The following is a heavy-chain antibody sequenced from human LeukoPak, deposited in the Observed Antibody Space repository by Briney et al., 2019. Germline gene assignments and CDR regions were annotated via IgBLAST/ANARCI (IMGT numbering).Heavy chain of an antibody. CDR1: GFTFSRYW. J-gene: IGHJ4*02. Sequence: GGSLRLSCAASGFTFSRYWMHWVRQAPGKGLMWVSRISPDGSTTLYADSVKGRFTISRDNAKNTLYLQMNSLGAEDTAVYYCARGRDEAVAGNSVDYWGQGTLVTVSS. V-gene: IGHV3-74*03. CDR3: ARGRDEAVAGNSVDY. CDR2: ISPDGSTT. D-gene: IGHD6-19*01.